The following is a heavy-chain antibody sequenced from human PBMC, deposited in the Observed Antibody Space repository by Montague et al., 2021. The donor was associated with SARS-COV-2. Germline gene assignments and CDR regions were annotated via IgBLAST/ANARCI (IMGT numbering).Heavy chain of an antibody. CDR3: ARYANWGEYYFDD. CDR1: GGSISSSY. V-gene: IGHV4-59*08. D-gene: IGHD7-27*01. CDR2: SSHYGSA. Sequence: SETLSLTCSVSGGSISSSYWSWIRQPPWKGLEWIRYSSHYGSAKYNPSLKIRGTISVYTTNNQFSLKLSYDTAVDTAVYYCARYANWGEYYFDDWGQGTMVTVSS. J-gene: IGHJ4*02.